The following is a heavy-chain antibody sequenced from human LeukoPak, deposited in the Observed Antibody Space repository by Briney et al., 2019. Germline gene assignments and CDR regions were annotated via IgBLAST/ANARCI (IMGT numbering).Heavy chain of an antibody. D-gene: IGHD3-3*01. Sequence: SETLSLTCTVSGGSISSYYWSWIRQPPGKGLEWIGYIYYSGSTNYNPSLKSRVTIPVDTSKNQFSLKLSSVTAADTAVYYCAREYDFWSGYRDAFDIWGQGTMVTVSS. CDR1: GGSISSYY. V-gene: IGHV4-59*01. CDR3: AREYDFWSGYRDAFDI. J-gene: IGHJ3*02. CDR2: IYYSGST.